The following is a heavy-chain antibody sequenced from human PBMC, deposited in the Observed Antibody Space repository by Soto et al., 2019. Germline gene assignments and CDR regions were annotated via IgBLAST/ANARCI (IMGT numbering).Heavy chain of an antibody. CDR1: GYTFTSYY. J-gene: IGHJ4*02. D-gene: IGHD2-15*01. CDR2: INPSGGST. V-gene: IGHV1-46*01. Sequence: QVQLVQSGAEVKKPGASVKVSCKASGYTFTSYYMHWVRQAPGQGLEWLGIINPSGGSTTYAQKFQGRVTMTRDTSTSTVYMELSSLRSGDTAVYYCARVYCSGGGCYGIDYWGQGTLVTVSS. CDR3: ARVYCSGGGCYGIDY.